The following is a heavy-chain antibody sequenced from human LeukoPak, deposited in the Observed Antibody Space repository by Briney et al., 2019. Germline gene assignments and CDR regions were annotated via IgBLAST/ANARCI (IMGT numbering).Heavy chain of an antibody. Sequence: PGGSLRLSCVASGFTFSSFAMSWVRQAPGKGLEWVSTISGGGTTNYADSVKGRFTFSRDNSRNMVHLQMNSLRAEDTAVYYCAKDLPDYGDYIEGYWGQGTLVTVSS. CDR3: AKDLPDYGDYIEGY. CDR1: GFTFSSFA. CDR2: ISGGGTT. J-gene: IGHJ4*02. D-gene: IGHD4-17*01. V-gene: IGHV3-23*01.